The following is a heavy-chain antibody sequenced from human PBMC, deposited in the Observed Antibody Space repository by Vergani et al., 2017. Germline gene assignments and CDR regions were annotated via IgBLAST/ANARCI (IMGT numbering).Heavy chain of an antibody. CDR2: IYPSDSDT. J-gene: IGHJ4*02. Sequence: EVELVQSGPEMRKPGDSLKISCKGSEYSFGNYWIGWVRQMPEKGLEWMGIIYPSDSDTRYSPSFQGQVTISADKSISTAFLQWDSLKASDTALYYCARHTTYTDSWGQGTLVTVSS. V-gene: IGHV5-51*01. CDR3: ARHTTYTDS. CDR1: EYSFGNYW. D-gene: IGHD1-1*01.